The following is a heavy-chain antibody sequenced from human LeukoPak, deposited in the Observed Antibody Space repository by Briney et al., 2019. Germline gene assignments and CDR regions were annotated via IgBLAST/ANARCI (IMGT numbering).Heavy chain of an antibody. CDR1: GFTFSHYA. CDR2: ISGSGNST. D-gene: IGHD3-9*01. V-gene: IGHV3-23*01. CDR3: AKDRVGRGVDYDAFDI. Sequence: PGGSLRLSCEASGFTFSHYAMNWVRQAPGKGLEWVSVISGSGNSTYYADSVKGRFTISRDNSKNTLYLQMISLRAEDTAVYYCAKDRVGRGVDYDAFDIWGQGTMVTVSS. J-gene: IGHJ3*02.